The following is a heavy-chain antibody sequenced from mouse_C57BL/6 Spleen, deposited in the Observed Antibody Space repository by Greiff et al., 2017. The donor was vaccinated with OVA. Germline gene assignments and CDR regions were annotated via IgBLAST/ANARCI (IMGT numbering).Heavy chain of an antibody. D-gene: IGHD1-1*01. Sequence: QVQLQQPGAELVKPGASVKLSCKASGYTFTSYWMHWVKQRPGQGLEWIGMIHPNSGSTNYNEKFKSKATLTVDKSSSTDYMQLSSLTSEDSAVYCCARGFTTVVATPVDYWGQGTTLTVSS. CDR1: GYTFTSYW. CDR3: ARGFTTVVATPVDY. J-gene: IGHJ2*01. CDR2: IHPNSGST. V-gene: IGHV1-64*01.